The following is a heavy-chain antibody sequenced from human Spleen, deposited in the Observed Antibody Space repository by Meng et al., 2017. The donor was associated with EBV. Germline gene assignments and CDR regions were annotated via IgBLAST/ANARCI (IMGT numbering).Heavy chain of an antibody. J-gene: IGHJ4*02. D-gene: IGHD3-22*01. CDR1: GFTFSNYA. Sequence: QVKLVVSGEGVVQPGRYLRLFCAVSGFTFSNYAIYLVRQTPGKGVEWVAGISYDATNKYYTESVKGRFTISRDNSKNTLYLQMNSLRPEDTAVYYCAADSRGSFDYWGRGTLVTVSS. CDR3: AADSRGSFDY. V-gene: IGHV3-30*03. CDR2: ISYDATNK.